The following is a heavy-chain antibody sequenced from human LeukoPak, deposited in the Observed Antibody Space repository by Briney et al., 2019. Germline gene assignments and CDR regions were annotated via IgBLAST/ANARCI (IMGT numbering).Heavy chain of an antibody. Sequence: GGSLRLSCAASGFTLSSYAMHWVRQAAGKGLEWVAVISYDGSNKYYADSVKGRFTISRDNSKNTLYLQMNSLRAEDTAVYYCARGDYYGSGSYYGMDVWGQGTTVTVSS. CDR1: GFTLSSYA. CDR3: ARGDYYGSGSYYGMDV. V-gene: IGHV3-30*04. J-gene: IGHJ6*02. D-gene: IGHD3-10*01. CDR2: ISYDGSNK.